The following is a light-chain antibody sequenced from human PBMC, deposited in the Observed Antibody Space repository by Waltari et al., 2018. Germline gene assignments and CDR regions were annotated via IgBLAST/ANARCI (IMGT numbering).Light chain of an antibody. Sequence: EIVLTQSPGTLSLSPGERATLSCRATQSFTRYLAWYQHKPGQAPRLLIYDASTRAAGIADGFSGSGVGTDFSLTISRMEREDCAVYYCQHYVRLPVTFGQGTKVEI. CDR1: QSFTRY. CDR3: QHYVRLPVT. J-gene: IGKJ1*01. CDR2: DAS. V-gene: IGKV3-20*01.